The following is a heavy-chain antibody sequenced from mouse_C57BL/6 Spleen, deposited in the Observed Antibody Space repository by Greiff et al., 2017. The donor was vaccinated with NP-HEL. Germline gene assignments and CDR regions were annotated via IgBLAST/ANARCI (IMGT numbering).Heavy chain of an antibody. Sequence: QVQLKQPGAELVKPGASVKMSCKASGYTFTSYWITWVKQRPGQGLEWIGDIYPGSGSTNYNEKFKSKATLTVDTSSSTAYMQLSSLTSEDSAVYYCARGDYSNYTFDYWGQGTTLTVSS. D-gene: IGHD2-5*01. J-gene: IGHJ2*01. CDR3: ARGDYSNYTFDY. CDR2: IYPGSGST. CDR1: GYTFTSYW. V-gene: IGHV1-55*01.